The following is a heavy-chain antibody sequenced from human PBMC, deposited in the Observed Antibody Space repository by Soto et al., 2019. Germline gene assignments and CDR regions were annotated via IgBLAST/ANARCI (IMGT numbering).Heavy chain of an antibody. V-gene: IGHV3-11*05. CDR3: ARNPPAY. J-gene: IGHJ4*02. CDR1: GFTFSDYY. CDR2: ISSSSIYT. Sequence: QVQLVESGGGLVKPGGSLRLSCAASGFTFSDYYMGWIRQAPGKGLEWVSYISSSSIYTDYAASVKGRFTISRDNAKNSLFLNSNSLRDEDTAVYYCARNPPAYWGQGTMVIVFS.